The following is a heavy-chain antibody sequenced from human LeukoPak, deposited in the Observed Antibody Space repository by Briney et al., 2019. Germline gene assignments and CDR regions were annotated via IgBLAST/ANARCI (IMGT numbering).Heavy chain of an antibody. J-gene: IGHJ4*02. V-gene: IGHV3-21*01. CDR2: ISSSGSYI. CDR1: GFTFSSYT. CDR3: ARDRGSRRYNNGYSEY. D-gene: IGHD5-18*01. Sequence: GGSLRLSCAASGFTFSSYTINWVRQAPGKGLEWVSSISSSGSYIYYADSVKGRFTVSRDNAKNSLYLQMKSLRAEDTAVYYCARDRGSRRYNNGYSEYWGQGTLVTVSS.